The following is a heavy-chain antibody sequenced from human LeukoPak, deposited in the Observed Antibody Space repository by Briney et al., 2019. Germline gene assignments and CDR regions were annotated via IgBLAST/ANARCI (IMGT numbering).Heavy chain of an antibody. J-gene: IGHJ4*02. Sequence: SETLSLTCTVSGGSISSSSYYWGWIRQPPGKGLEWLGSIDYSGSTYYNPSLKSRVPISIDTSENQFSLKLASVTAADTAVYYCARQIGAGRWPFDYWGQGTLVTVSS. D-gene: IGHD4-23*01. V-gene: IGHV4-39*01. CDR3: ARQIGAGRWPFDY. CDR1: GGSISSSSYY. CDR2: IDYSGST.